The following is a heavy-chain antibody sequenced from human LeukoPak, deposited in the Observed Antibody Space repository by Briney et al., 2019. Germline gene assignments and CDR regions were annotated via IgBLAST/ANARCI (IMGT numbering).Heavy chain of an antibody. D-gene: IGHD6-19*01. V-gene: IGHV4-61*02. CDR1: GGSISSGSYY. CDR2: IYTSGST. J-gene: IGHJ5*02. CDR3: ARGRVYSSGCFDP. Sequence: SETLSLTCTVSGGSISSGSYYWNWIRQPAGKGLEWIGRIYTSGSTNYNPSPKSRVTISVDTSKNQFSLKLSSVTAADTAVYYCARGRVYSSGCFDPWGQGSLVTVSS.